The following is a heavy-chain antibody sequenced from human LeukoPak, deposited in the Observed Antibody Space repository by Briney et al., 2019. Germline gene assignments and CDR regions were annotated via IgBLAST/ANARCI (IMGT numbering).Heavy chain of an antibody. V-gene: IGHV1-2*02. J-gene: IGHJ4*02. CDR2: INPNSGGT. D-gene: IGHD3-22*01. CDR1: GYTFTGYY. CDR3: ARGGLSTYYYDSSGSEAY. Sequence: GASVKVSCKASGYTFTGYYMRWVRQAPGQGLEWMGWINPNSGGTNYAQKFQGRVTMTRDTSISTAYMELSRLRSDDTAVYYCARGGLSTYYYDSSGSEAYWGQGTLVTVSS.